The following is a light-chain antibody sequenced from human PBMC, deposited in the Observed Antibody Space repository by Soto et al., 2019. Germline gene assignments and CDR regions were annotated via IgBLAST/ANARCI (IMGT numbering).Light chain of an antibody. CDR2: DAT. Sequence: QSVLTQPRSVSASPGQSVTISCTGTSSNVGGYNYVSWYQQNPGKAPTLMIYDATKRPSGVPDRFPGSKSGNAASLTISGLQAEDEADYYCCSYAASYTLVFGGGTQLTVL. CDR1: SSNVGGYNY. J-gene: IGLJ2*01. V-gene: IGLV2-11*01. CDR3: CSYAASYTLV.